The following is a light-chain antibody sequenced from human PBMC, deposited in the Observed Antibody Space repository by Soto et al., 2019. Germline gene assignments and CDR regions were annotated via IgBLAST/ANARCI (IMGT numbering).Light chain of an antibody. CDR1: QSVSSSY. CDR3: QQYGSSLGVT. Sequence: EIVLTQSPGTLSLSPGERDTLSCRASQSVSSSYLAWYQQKPGQAPRLLIYGASSRATGIPDRFSGSGSGTDFTLTISRLEPEEFAVYYCQQYGSSLGVTFGGGTKVEIK. J-gene: IGKJ4*01. CDR2: GAS. V-gene: IGKV3-20*01.